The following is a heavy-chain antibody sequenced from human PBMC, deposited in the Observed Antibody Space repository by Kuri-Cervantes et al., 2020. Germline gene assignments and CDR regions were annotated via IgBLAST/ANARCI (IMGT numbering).Heavy chain of an antibody. CDR2: IKQGGSEK. CDR3: ARVGSPVAHLRWIDY. CDR1: GFTFSSYW. Sequence: GESLKISCAASGFTFSSYWMSWVRQAPGKGLEWVANIKQGGSEKYYVDSVKGRFTISRDNAKNSLYLQMNSLRAEDTAVYYCARVGSPVAHLRWIDYWGQGTLVTVSS. J-gene: IGHJ4*02. V-gene: IGHV3-7*01. D-gene: IGHD6-19*01.